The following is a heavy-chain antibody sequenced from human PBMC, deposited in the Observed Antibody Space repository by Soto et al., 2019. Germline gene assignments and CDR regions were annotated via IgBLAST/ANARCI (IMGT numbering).Heavy chain of an antibody. V-gene: IGHV4-30-4*01. Sequence: SETLSLTCTVSGGSISSCDSYWSWIRQPPGKGLEWIGYIYYSGSTYYNPSLKSRVTISVDTSKNQFSLKLSSVTAADTAVYYCAAGGGLPRYYWGQGTLVTVSS. CDR3: AAGGGLPRYY. J-gene: IGHJ4*02. CDR2: IYYSGST. D-gene: IGHD5-12*01. CDR1: GGSISSCDSY.